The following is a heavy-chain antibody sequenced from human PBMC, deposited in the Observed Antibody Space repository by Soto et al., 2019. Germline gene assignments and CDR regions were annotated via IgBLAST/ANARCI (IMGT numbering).Heavy chain of an antibody. V-gene: IGHV3-33*08. Sequence: GGSLKLSCTGSGLTFRTYGFHWVRQPPGKGLEWVALIWYDENNKNYADSVKGRFTISRDNSQNTLYLQINSLRAEDTAVYYCARDAQKRSYLDYYGQGSKWTVS. CDR1: GLTFRTYG. CDR3: ARDAQKRSYLDY. D-gene: IGHD6-25*01. J-gene: IGHJ4*02. CDR2: IWYDENNK.